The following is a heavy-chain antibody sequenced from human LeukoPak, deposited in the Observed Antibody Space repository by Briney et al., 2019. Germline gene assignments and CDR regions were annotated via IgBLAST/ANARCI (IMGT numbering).Heavy chain of an antibody. V-gene: IGHV3-43*02. CDR3: AKRSGAPGNFDY. Sequence: GGCLRLPRAACGFKFHDHAMNWVRQAPGRALEGISVISGEGATAHYADSVKGRFTISRDNSKNFLYLQMMSLRPEDTAFYYCAKRSGAPGNFDYWGQGTLVTVSS. CDR2: ISGEGATA. CDR1: GFKFHDHA. D-gene: IGHD7-27*01. J-gene: IGHJ4*02.